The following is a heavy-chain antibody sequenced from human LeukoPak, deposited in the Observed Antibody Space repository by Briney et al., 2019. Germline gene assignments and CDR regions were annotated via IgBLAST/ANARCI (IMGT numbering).Heavy chain of an antibody. CDR2: TFYTGRT. CDR1: GDSIISNIYW. V-gene: IGHV4-39*01. Sequence: SETLSLTCTVSGDSIISNIYWWDWVRLPPGKGLAWIGATFYTGRTFYNPSLKSRVTISVDTSKNQFSLDLNSATAADTADYYCARRRHNFDFYNVWGQGTRVLVSS. CDR3: ARRRHNFDFYNV. D-gene: IGHD3/OR15-3a*01. J-gene: IGHJ3*01.